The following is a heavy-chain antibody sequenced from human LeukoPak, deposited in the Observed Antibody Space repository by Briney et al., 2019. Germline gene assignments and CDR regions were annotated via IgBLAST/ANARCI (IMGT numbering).Heavy chain of an antibody. CDR2: INHNGNVN. D-gene: IGHD3-16*01. CDR3: ARGGGLDV. V-gene: IGHV3-7*03. J-gene: IGHJ6*02. CDR1: AFIFSGHW. Sequence: GGSLRLSCEGSAFIFSGHWMNWARQAPGKGLEWVASINHNGNVNYYVDSVKGRFTISRDNAKNSLYLQMSNLRAEDTAVYFCARGGGLDVWGQGATVTVSS.